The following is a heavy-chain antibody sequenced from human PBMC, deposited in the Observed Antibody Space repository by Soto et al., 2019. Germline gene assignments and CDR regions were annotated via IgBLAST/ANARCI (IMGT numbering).Heavy chain of an antibody. Sequence: GGSLRLSCAASGLTFNSYWMPWVRQVPGKGLVWVSRINSDGSTTYYADSAKGRFTISRDNAKNTVYLQVNSLTAEDTAVFYCARGESGGYYHDYWGQGTPVTVSA. CDR1: GLTFNSYW. J-gene: IGHJ4*02. D-gene: IGHD3-22*01. CDR2: INSDGSTT. V-gene: IGHV3-74*01. CDR3: ARGESGGYYHDY.